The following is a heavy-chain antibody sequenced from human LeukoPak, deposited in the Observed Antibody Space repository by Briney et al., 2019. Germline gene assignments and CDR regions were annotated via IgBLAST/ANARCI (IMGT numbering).Heavy chain of an antibody. J-gene: IGHJ6*02. V-gene: IGHV4-34*01. CDR3: ARGYGAHSMDV. CDR1: GGSFSGYY. Sequence: SETLSLTCAVDGGSFSGYYWSWIRQPPGKGLEWIGEINHSGSTNYNPSLKSRVTISVDTSKNQFSLKLSSVTAADTAVYYCARGYGAHSMDVWGQGTTVTVSS. D-gene: IGHD4-17*01. CDR2: INHSGST.